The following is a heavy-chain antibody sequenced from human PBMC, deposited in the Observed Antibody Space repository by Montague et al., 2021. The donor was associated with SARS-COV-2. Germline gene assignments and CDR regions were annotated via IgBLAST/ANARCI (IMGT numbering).Heavy chain of an antibody. J-gene: IGHJ6*02. D-gene: IGHD6-13*01. CDR2: IYYSGST. Sequence: SETLSLTCTVSGGSISSSSYYWGWIRQPPGKGLERIGSIYYSGSTYYNPSLKSRVTISVDTSKNQFSLKLSSVTAADTAVYYCARVGRQQLVRLSGMDVWGQGTTATVSS. V-gene: IGHV4-39*07. CDR1: GGSISSSSYY. CDR3: ARVGRQQLVRLSGMDV.